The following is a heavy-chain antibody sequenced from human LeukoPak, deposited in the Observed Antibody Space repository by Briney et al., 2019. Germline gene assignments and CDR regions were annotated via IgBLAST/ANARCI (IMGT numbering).Heavy chain of an antibody. D-gene: IGHD3-22*01. Sequence: ASVKVSCKASGYTFTGISLVRQAPAQGLEWMGWISTYNGNTNYAQKLQGRVTMTRDTSTSTAYMELRSLRSDDTAVYYCAVYYYDSSGLDYWGQGTSVTVSS. CDR2: ISTYNGNT. CDR1: GYTFTG. V-gene: IGHV1-18*01. CDR3: AVYYYDSSGLDY. J-gene: IGHJ4*02.